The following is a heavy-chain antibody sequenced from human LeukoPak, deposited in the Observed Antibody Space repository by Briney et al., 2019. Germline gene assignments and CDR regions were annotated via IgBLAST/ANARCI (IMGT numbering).Heavy chain of an antibody. CDR2: CGTSGDT. D-gene: IGHD6-13*01. Sequence: PGGSLRLSCAASGFTFSSYAMNWVRQAPGKGLEWVSACGTSGDTYHADSVRGRFTISRDNAKNTVYLQMSSLRAEDTAVYYCAQKTPGTHPFDYWGQGTLVTVSS. CDR3: AQKTPGTHPFDY. V-gene: IGHV3-23*01. J-gene: IGHJ4*02. CDR1: GFTFSSYA.